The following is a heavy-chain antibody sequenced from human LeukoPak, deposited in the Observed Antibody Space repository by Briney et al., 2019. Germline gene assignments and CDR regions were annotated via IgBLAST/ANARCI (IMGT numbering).Heavy chain of an antibody. Sequence: SVKVSCKASGGTFSSYAISWVRQAPGQGLEWMGGIIPIFGTANYAQKFQGRVTITADESTSTAYMELSSLRSEDTAVYYCARDLQLEPPREYYYYYMDVWGKGTTVTVSS. D-gene: IGHD1-1*01. V-gene: IGHV1-69*13. CDR1: GGTFSSYA. CDR2: IIPIFGTA. CDR3: ARDLQLEPPREYYYYYMDV. J-gene: IGHJ6*03.